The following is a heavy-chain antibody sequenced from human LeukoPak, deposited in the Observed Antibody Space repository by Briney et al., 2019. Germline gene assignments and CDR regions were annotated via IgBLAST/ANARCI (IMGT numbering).Heavy chain of an antibody. Sequence: GGSLRLSCAASGFTFSSYDMHWVRQATGKGLEWVSAIGTAGDTYYPGSVKGRFTISRENAKNSLYLQMNSLRAGDTAVYYCARAVGGAGALGFDYWGQGTLVTVSS. CDR1: GFTFSSYD. CDR3: ARAVGGAGALGFDY. J-gene: IGHJ4*02. CDR2: IGTAGDT. D-gene: IGHD3-16*01. V-gene: IGHV3-13*01.